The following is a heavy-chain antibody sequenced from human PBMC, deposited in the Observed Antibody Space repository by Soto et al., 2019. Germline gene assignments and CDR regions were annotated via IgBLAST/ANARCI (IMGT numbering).Heavy chain of an antibody. V-gene: IGHV3-21*01. Sequence: GGSLRLSCAASGFTFSSYSMNWVRQAPGKGLEWVSSISSSSSYIYYADSVKGRFTISRDTDKNSLYLQMNRLRAEDTAVYYCARDYYGSIYYYYGMDVWGQETTVTVSS. CDR2: ISSSSSYI. J-gene: IGHJ6*02. D-gene: IGHD3-10*01. CDR3: ARDYYGSIYYYYGMDV. CDR1: GFTFSSYS.